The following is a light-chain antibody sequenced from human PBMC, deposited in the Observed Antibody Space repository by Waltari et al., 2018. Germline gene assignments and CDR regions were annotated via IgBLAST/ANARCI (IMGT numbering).Light chain of an antibody. J-gene: IGKJ1*01. CDR2: DAF. CDR1: QTFNHNF. CDR3: QQYFTLLWT. Sequence: EAVLTQSPGTLSFSPWEGATIFCRSSQTFNHNFLAWYQQRPGHAPLRLLFDAFRRSMDTPDRCSGCGAGTEYTLTISRLEPEDSAIYYCQQYFTLLWTFGQGTKVEVK. V-gene: IGKV3-20*01.